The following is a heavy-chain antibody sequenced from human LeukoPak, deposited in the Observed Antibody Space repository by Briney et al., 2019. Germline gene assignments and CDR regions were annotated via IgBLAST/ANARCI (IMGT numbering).Heavy chain of an antibody. CDR2: IYTSGCT. Sequence: SSQTLSLTCTVSGGSISSGSYYWSWIRQPAGKGLEWIGRIYTSGCTNYNPSLKSRVTISVDTSKNQFSLKLSSVTAADTAVYYCAREVGRGIFGVVINHFYYYYGMDVWGQGTTVTVSS. V-gene: IGHV4-61*02. J-gene: IGHJ6*02. D-gene: IGHD3-3*01. CDR3: AREVGRGIFGVVINHFYYYYGMDV. CDR1: GGSISSGSYY.